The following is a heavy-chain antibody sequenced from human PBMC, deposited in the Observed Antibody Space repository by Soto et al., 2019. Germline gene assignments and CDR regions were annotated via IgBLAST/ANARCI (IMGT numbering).Heavy chain of an antibody. Sequence: SVKVSCTASGGTFSSYAISWVRQAPGHGLEWMGGIIPIFGTANYAQKFQGRVTITADESTSTAYLELSSLRSEDTAVYYCARSYYYDSSGYYYTFDYWGQGTLVTVSS. CDR2: IIPIFGTA. D-gene: IGHD3-22*01. CDR3: ARSYYYDSSGYYYTFDY. J-gene: IGHJ4*02. V-gene: IGHV1-69*13. CDR1: GGTFSSYA.